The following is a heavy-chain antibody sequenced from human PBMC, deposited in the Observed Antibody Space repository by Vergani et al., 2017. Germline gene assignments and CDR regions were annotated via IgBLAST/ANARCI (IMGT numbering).Heavy chain of an antibody. CDR3: TRSECSGTTCYGHYFDL. D-gene: IGHD2-15*01. CDR1: GFRVTTYY. CDR2: IKSDGRT. V-gene: IGHV3-66*02. J-gene: IGHJ4*01. Sequence: EVQLVESGGGLVKPGGSLRLSCSASGFRVTTYYMSWVRQAPGKGLEWVSVIKSDGRTSYAESVRGRFTISRDTSRNAVYLQMNILRVEDTGVYYCTRSECSGTTCYGHYFDLWCHGILVAVSS.